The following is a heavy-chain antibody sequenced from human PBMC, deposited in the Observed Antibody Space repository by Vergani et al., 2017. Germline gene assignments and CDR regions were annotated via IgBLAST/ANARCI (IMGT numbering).Heavy chain of an antibody. CDR1: GFTFDDYA. CDR2: ISWNRGST. Sequence: VQLVESGGGVVQPGRSLRLSCAASGFTFDDYAMHWVRQAPGKGLEWVSGISWNRGSTYYTDSVKGRFTISRENSKNTLYLQMNSLRAEDTAVYYCAKLRYCSSTSCYYYYYYGMDVWGQGTTVTVSS. D-gene: IGHD2-2*01. J-gene: IGHJ6*02. CDR3: AKLRYCSSTSCYYYYYYGMDV. V-gene: IGHV3-23*04.